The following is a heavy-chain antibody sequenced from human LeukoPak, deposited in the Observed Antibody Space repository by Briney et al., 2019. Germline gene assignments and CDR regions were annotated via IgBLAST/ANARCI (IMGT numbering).Heavy chain of an antibody. CDR2: IIPIFGIA. Sequence: ASVKVSCKASGGTFSSYAISWVRQAPGQGLEWMGRIIPIFGIANYAQKFQGRVTITADKSTGTAYMELSSLRSEDTAVYYCARTTPRGLQNDYWGQGTLVTVSS. J-gene: IGHJ4*02. CDR3: ARTTPRGLQNDY. V-gene: IGHV1-69*04. CDR1: GGTFSSYA. D-gene: IGHD4-17*01.